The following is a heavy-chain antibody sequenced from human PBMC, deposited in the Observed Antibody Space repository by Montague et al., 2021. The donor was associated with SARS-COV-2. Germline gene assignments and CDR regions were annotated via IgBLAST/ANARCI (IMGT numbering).Heavy chain of an antibody. CDR1: GGSVSSGSYY. V-gene: IGHV4-61*01. Sequence: SETLSLTCIVSGGSVSSGSYYWSWIRQPPGKGLEWIGYIYYSGSTNSNPSLKSRVTISVDTSKNQFSLKLSSVTAADTAVYYCARDPWRITILGVVTRYGMDVWGQGTTVTVSS. D-gene: IGHD3-3*01. CDR3: ARDPWRITILGVVTRYGMDV. J-gene: IGHJ6*02. CDR2: IYYSGST.